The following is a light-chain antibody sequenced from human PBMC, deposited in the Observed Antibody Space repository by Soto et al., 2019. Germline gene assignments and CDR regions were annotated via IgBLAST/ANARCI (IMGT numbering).Light chain of an antibody. CDR3: QQYKNWLALT. J-gene: IGKJ4*01. CDR2: GVS. CDR1: QRLSSN. V-gene: IGKV3-15*01. Sequence: EIVMTQSPATLSVSPGERATLSCRASQRLSSNLAWYQQKPGQAPRLLIYGVSTRATGAPARFSGSGSGTEFTLTISSLQSEDSAVYYCQQYKNWLALTFGGGTKVEIK.